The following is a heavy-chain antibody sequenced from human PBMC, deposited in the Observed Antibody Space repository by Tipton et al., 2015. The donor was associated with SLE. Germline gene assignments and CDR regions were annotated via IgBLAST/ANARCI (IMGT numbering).Heavy chain of an antibody. J-gene: IGHJ3*01. V-gene: IGHV3-30*18. CDR1: GFYFRDYG. D-gene: IGHD3-10*01. CDR3: VKVLWADGGFGGDVLDV. CDR2: TWYDGSQK. Sequence: SLRLSCEGSGFYFRDYGMHWVRQAPGKGLEWVAVTWYDGSQKYYADSVKGRFTISRDNSKNTLYLQMNSLRPEDTAVYYCVKVLWADGGFGGDVLDVWGQGTTVSVSS.